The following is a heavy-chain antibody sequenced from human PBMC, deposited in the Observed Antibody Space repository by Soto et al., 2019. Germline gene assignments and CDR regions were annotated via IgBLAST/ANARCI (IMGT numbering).Heavy chain of an antibody. CDR1: GFTFSSYA. CDR3: AKVKELWTDY. J-gene: IGHJ4*02. D-gene: IGHD3-16*01. V-gene: IGHV3-23*01. Sequence: EVQLLESGGGLVQPGGSLRLSCAASGFTFSSYAMSWVRQAPGKGLEWVSAISGSGGSTYYADSVKGRFTSSRDNSKNTLYLPLNSLRAEDTAAYYCAKVKELWTDYWGQGTLVTVSS. CDR2: ISGSGGST.